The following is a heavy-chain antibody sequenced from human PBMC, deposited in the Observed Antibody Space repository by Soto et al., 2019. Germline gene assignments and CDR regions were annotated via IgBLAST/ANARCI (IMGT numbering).Heavy chain of an antibody. Sequence: PSETLSLTCTVSGGSISSGGYYWSWIRQHPGKGLEWIGYIYYSGSTYYNPSLKSRVTISVDTSKNQFSLKLSSVTAADTAVYYCARDGGRGDSPLDVWGQGTTVTVSS. V-gene: IGHV4-31*03. CDR3: ARDGGRGDSPLDV. CDR1: GGSISSGGYY. J-gene: IGHJ6*02. D-gene: IGHD3-16*01. CDR2: IYYSGST.